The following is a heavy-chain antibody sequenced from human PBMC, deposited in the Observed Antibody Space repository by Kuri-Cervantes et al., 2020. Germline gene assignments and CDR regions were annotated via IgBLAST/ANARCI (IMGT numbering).Heavy chain of an antibody. J-gene: IGHJ2*01. Sequence: ESLKISCTVSGGSISSYYWNWIRQPPGKGLEWIGYIYYSGSTNYNPSLKSRVTISVDTSRNQFPLKLSSVTAADTAVYYCAATADILTGYHYWYFDLWGRGTLVTVSS. CDR1: GGSISSYY. CDR3: AATADILTGYHYWYFDL. CDR2: IYYSGST. D-gene: IGHD3-9*01. V-gene: IGHV4-59*01.